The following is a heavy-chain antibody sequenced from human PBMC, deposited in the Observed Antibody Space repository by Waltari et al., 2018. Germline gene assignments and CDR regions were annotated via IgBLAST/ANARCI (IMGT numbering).Heavy chain of an antibody. Sequence: EVQXXXSGAEVKKPGESLXXSCKGSGYSFTSYXXGWVRQMRGKGLGWMXXXYPGDSDTRYSPSXXXXXTISADKXISTAYLQXSSLKASDTAMYYCAXXXXXELLVAFDXWGQG. CDR3: AXXXXXELLVAFDX. D-gene: IGHD2-8*02. J-gene: IGHJ3*01. V-gene: IGHV5-51*01. CDR1: GYSFTSYX. CDR2: XYPGDSDT.